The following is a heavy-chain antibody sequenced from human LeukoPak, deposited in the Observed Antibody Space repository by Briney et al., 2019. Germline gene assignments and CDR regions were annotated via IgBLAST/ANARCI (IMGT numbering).Heavy chain of an antibody. Sequence: GGSLRLSCAASGFTLSSYWMSWVRQAPGKGLERVANIKQDGSEKYYVDSVKGRFTISRDNAKNSLYLQMNSLRAEDTAVYYCARDGIVGVSYYGSGSYSYWGQGTLVTVSS. J-gene: IGHJ4*02. D-gene: IGHD3-10*01. CDR2: IKQDGSEK. CDR3: ARDGIVGVSYYGSGSYSY. V-gene: IGHV3-7*01. CDR1: GFTLSSYW.